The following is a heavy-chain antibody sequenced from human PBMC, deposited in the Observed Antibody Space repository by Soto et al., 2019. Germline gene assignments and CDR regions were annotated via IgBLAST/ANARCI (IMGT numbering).Heavy chain of an antibody. CDR2: INHSGST. CDR1: GGSLNGYY. D-gene: IGHD2-8*02. CDR3: ARDKITGPFSY. J-gene: IGHJ4*02. V-gene: IGHV4-34*01. Sequence: PSQTRPLPWALGGGSLNGYYWTWIRQPPGTGLDQIGEINHSGSTNYNPSLKSRVNISVDTSKNQFYLKLTSVTGVVTGVYYCARDKITGPFSYWGQGNL.